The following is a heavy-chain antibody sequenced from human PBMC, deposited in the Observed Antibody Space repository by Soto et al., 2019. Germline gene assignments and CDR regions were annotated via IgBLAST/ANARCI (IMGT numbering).Heavy chain of an antibody. J-gene: IGHJ4*02. CDR3: ARDHHRYSGYDYVDY. CDR1: GFTFSDYY. D-gene: IGHD5-12*01. CDR2: ISSSSSYT. V-gene: IGHV3-11*05. Sequence: QVQLVESGGGLVKPGGSLRLSCAASGFTFSDYYMSWIRQAPGKGLEWVSYISSSSSYTNYADSVKGRFTISRDNAKNSLYLQINSMGAEDTAVYYCARDHHRYSGYDYVDYWGQGTLVTVSS.